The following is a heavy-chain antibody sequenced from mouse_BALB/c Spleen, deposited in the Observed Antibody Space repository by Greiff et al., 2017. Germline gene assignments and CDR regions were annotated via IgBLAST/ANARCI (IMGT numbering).Heavy chain of an antibody. CDR2: INPYNGDT. Sequence: VHVKQSGPELVKPGASVKISCKASGYSFTGYFMNWVKQSHGKSLEWIGRINPYNGDTFYNQKFKGKATLTVDKSSSTAHMELLSLTSEDSAVYYCGRGYYYGSKTGGAMDYWGQGTSVTVSS. CDR3: GRGYYYGSKTGGAMDY. CDR1: GYSFTGYF. V-gene: IGHV1-37*01. D-gene: IGHD1-1*01. J-gene: IGHJ4*01.